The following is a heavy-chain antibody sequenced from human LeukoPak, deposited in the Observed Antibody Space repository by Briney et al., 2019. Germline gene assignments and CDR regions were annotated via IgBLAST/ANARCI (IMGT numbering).Heavy chain of an antibody. J-gene: IGHJ4*02. D-gene: IGHD3-10*01. Sequence: PGGSLRLSCAASGFTFSSYSMNWVRQAPGKGLEWVSYISSSSTIYYSDSVKGRFTISRDNSKNTLYLQMNSLRAEDTAVYYCASPGRYYYGSGSYYTFDCWGQGTLVTVSS. V-gene: IGHV3-48*01. CDR3: ASPGRYYYGSGSYYTFDC. CDR2: ISSSSTI. CDR1: GFTFSSYS.